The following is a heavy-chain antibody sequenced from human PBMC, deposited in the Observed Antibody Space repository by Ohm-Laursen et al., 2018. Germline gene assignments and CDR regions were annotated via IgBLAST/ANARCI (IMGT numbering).Heavy chain of an antibody. CDR2: IYSGGST. J-gene: IGHJ6*02. CDR1: GLTFSSYW. CDR3: ARDQYSDFWSGSDYYAMDV. D-gene: IGHD3-3*01. Sequence: SLRLSCAASGLTFSSYWMMWVRQAPGKGLEWVSVIYSGGSTYYADSVKGRFTISRDSSKNTLYLQMNSLRAEDTAVYYCARDQYSDFWSGSDYYAMDVWGQGTTVTVSS. V-gene: IGHV3-66*01.